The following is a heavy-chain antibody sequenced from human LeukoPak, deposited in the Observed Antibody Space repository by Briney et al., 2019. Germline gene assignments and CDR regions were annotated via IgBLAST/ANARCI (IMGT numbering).Heavy chain of an antibody. Sequence: SETLSLTCTVSDYSVDSVHCWGWIRQPPGKGLEWIGEINHSGSTNYNPSLKSRVTISVDTSKNQFSLKLSSVTAADTAVYYCARGVAAAADYWGQGTLVTVSS. CDR2: INHSGST. CDR1: DYSVDSVHC. V-gene: IGHV4-38-2*02. D-gene: IGHD6-13*01. CDR3: ARGVAAAADY. J-gene: IGHJ4*02.